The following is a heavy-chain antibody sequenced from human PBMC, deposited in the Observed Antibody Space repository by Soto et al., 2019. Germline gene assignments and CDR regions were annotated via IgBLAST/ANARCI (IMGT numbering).Heavy chain of an antibody. D-gene: IGHD7-27*01. V-gene: IGHV4-59*11. CDR2: IYYNGNT. Sequence: QVQLQESGPGLVKPSETLSLTCSVSGGSISNHYWSWIRQPPGKGLEWIGYIYYNGNTNYNPSLNSRVTMSVDTSRNQISLKLPTVTAADTAVYYCTRANWYSEYWGQGTLVTVSS. J-gene: IGHJ4*02. CDR3: TRANWYSEY. CDR1: GGSISNHY.